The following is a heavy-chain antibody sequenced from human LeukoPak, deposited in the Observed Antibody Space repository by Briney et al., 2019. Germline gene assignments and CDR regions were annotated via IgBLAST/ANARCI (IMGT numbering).Heavy chain of an antibody. CDR1: GFTFSSYA. D-gene: IGHD2-15*01. CDR2: IQQDGSEK. V-gene: IGHV3-7*03. J-gene: IGHJ6*03. Sequence: PGGSLRLSCAASGFTFSSYAMHWVRQAPGKGLEWVANIQQDGSEKYYVDSVKGRFTISRDNAKNSLYLQMNSLRAEDTAVYYCAKDFFTGGGSFPYYYYYMDVWGKGTTVTVSS. CDR3: AKDFFTGGGSFPYYYYYMDV.